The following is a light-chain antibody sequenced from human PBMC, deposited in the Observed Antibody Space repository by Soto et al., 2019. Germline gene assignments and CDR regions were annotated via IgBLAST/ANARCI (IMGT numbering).Light chain of an antibody. CDR1: QSVSSN. CDR2: GAS. CDR3: QQYNNWPPFT. V-gene: IGKV3-15*01. J-gene: IGKJ3*01. Sequence: EILMTQSPGTLSVSPGERATLSCRASQSVSSNVAWYQQRPGQAPRLLIYGASTRATGIPARFSGSGSGTEFTLTITSLQSEDFAIYYCQQYNNWPPFTFGPGTKVDIK.